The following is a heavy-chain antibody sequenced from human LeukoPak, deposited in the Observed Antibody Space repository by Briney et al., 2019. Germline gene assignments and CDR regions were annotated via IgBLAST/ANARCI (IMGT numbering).Heavy chain of an antibody. Sequence: GSLRLSCAASGFTFSSYSMNWVRQAPGKGLEWVSYISSSSSTIYYADSVKGRFTISRDNAKNSLYLQMNSLRAEDTAVYYCARDRWSDYWGQGTLVTVSS. J-gene: IGHJ4*02. V-gene: IGHV3-48*01. CDR2: ISSSSSTI. CDR1: GFTFSSYS. CDR3: ARDRWSDY. D-gene: IGHD3-3*01.